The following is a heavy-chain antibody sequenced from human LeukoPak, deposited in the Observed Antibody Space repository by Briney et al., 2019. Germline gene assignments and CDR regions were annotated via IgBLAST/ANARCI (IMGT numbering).Heavy chain of an antibody. CDR1: GGTFSSYA. V-gene: IGHV1-69*13. J-gene: IGHJ3*02. CDR2: IIPIFGTA. D-gene: IGHD5-18*01. CDR3: ARGAMMEYSYGHDAFDI. Sequence: AASVTVSCKASGGTFSSYAISWVRQAPGQGLEWMGGIIPIFGTANYAQKFQGRVTITADESTSTAYMELSSLRSEDTAVYYCARGAMMEYSYGHDAFDIWGQGTMVTVSS.